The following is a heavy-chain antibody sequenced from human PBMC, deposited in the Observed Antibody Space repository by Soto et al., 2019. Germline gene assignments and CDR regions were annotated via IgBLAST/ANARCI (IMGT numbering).Heavy chain of an antibody. Sequence: QVQLQESGPGLVKPSQTLSLTCTVSGGSISSGGYYWSWIRQHPGKGLEWIGYIYYSGSTYYNPSLKSRVTISVDTSKNQFSLKLSSVTAADTAVYYCARELGGYYYDSSGTGWVDYWGQGTLVTVSS. CDR1: GGSISSGGYY. CDR3: ARELGGYYYDSSGTGWVDY. J-gene: IGHJ4*02. D-gene: IGHD3-22*01. V-gene: IGHV4-31*03. CDR2: IYYSGST.